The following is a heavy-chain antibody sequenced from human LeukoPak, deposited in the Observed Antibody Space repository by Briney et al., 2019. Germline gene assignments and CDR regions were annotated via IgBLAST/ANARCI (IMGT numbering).Heavy chain of an antibody. CDR3: ARDGGLVPFDY. Sequence: SETLSLTCTVSGGSISSGGYYWSWIRQPPGKGLEWIGYIYHSGSTYYNPSLKSRVTISVDRSKNQFSLKLSSVTAADTAVYYCARDGGLVPFDYWGQGTLVTVSS. J-gene: IGHJ4*02. D-gene: IGHD6-6*01. V-gene: IGHV4-30-2*01. CDR2: IYHSGST. CDR1: GGSISSGGYY.